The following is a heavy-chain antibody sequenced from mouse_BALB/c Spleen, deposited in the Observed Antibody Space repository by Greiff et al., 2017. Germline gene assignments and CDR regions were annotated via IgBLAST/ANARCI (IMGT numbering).Heavy chain of an antibody. V-gene: IGHV1S81*02. CDR1: GYTFTSYW. CDR2: INPSNGRT. J-gene: IGHJ4*01. D-gene: IGHD1-2*01. Sequence: QVQLKQPGAELVKPGASVKLSCKASGYTFTSYWMHWVKQRPGQGLEWIGEINPSNGRTNYNEKFKSKATLTVDKSSSTAYMQLSSLTSEDSAVYYCARGFITTATGAMDYWGQGTSVTVSS. CDR3: ARGFITTATGAMDY.